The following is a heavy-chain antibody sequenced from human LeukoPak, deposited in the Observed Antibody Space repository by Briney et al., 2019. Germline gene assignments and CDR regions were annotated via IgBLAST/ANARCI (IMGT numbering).Heavy chain of an antibody. CDR2: IIPIFGTA. CDR1: GGTFSSYA. Sequence: SVKVSCKASGGTFSSYAISWVRQAPGQGLEWMGWIIPIFGTANYAQKFQGRVTITTDESTSTAYMELSSLRSEDTAVYYCARVPTYYYGSGSPPSYYYYYMDVWGKGTTVTVSS. CDR3: ARVPTYYYGSGSPPSYYYYYMDV. D-gene: IGHD3-10*01. J-gene: IGHJ6*03. V-gene: IGHV1-69*05.